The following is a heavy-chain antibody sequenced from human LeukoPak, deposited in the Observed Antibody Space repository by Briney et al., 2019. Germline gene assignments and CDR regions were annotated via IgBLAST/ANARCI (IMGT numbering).Heavy chain of an antibody. CDR3: ARDRPRGGYNYEDAFDI. CDR2: ISSSSSYI. CDR1: GFTFSSYS. Sequence: GGSLRLSCAASGFTFSSYSMNWVRQAPGKGLEWVSSISSSSSYIYYADSVKGRFTISRDNAKNSLYLQMNSLRAEDTAVYYCARDRPRGGYNYEDAFDIWGQGTMVTVSS. J-gene: IGHJ3*02. V-gene: IGHV3-21*01. D-gene: IGHD5-24*01.